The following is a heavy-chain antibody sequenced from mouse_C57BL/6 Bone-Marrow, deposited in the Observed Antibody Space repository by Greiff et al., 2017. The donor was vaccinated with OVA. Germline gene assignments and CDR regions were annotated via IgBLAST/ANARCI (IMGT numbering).Heavy chain of an antibody. CDR1: GYSITSGYY. D-gene: IGHD1-1*01. CDR2: ISYDGSN. J-gene: IGHJ3*01. V-gene: IGHV3-6*01. Sequence: VQLKQSGPGLVKPSQSLSLTCSVTGYSITSGYYWNWIRQFPGNKLEWMGYISYDGSNNYNHSLNNRISITRDTSKNQFFLKLNSVTTEDTATYYCAIRWVEWFAYGGQGTLVTVSA. CDR3: AIRWVEWFAY.